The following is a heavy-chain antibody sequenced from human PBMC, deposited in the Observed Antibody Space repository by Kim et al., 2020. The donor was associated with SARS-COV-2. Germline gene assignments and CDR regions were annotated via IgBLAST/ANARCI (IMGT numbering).Heavy chain of an antibody. CDR1: GYSFTSYW. CDR3: ARLLYSGWLQSCYFDY. D-gene: IGHD5-12*01. V-gene: IGHV5-51*01. CDR2: IYPGDSDT. J-gene: IGHJ4*02. Sequence: GESLKISCKGSGYSFTSYWIGWVRQMPGKGLEWMGIIYPGDSDTRYSPSFQGQVTISADKSISTAYLQWSSLKASDTAMYYCARLLYSGWLQSCYFDYWGQGTLVTVSS.